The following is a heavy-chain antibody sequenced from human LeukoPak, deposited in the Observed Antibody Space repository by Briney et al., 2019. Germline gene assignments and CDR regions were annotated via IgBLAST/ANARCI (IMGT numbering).Heavy chain of an antibody. CDR3: ANIMGMAPLDH. Sequence: SLKVSCKASGDTFNTYSFSWVRQAPGQGLEWMGGIVPILKTPNYPQKFQGRVTITADESTRTVYMELTSLKSEDTAIYYCANIMGMAPLDHWGQGTLVTVSS. D-gene: IGHD1-26*01. CDR2: IVPILKTP. CDR1: GDTFNTYS. J-gene: IGHJ4*02. V-gene: IGHV1-69*13.